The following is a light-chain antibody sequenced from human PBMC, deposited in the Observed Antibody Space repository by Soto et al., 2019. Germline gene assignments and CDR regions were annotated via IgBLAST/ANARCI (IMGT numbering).Light chain of an antibody. CDR3: QQYNIYWT. CDR2: DVS. J-gene: IGKJ1*01. V-gene: IGKV1-5*01. Sequence: DIQMTQSPSTLSASVGDIVTISCRASQSISSWLAWYQQKPGKAPKLLIYDVSTLESGVPSRFSGSGSGTEFTLTISSLQPDDFATYYCQQYNIYWTFGQGTKVDIK. CDR1: QSISSW.